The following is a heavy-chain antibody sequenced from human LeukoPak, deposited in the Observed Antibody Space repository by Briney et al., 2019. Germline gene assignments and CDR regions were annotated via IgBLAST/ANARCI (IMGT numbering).Heavy chain of an antibody. Sequence: SETLSLTCTVSGGSLSSYYWSWIRQPPGKGLEWIGYIYYSGSTNYNPSLKSRVTISVDTSKNQFSLKLSSVTAADTAVYYCARLLRIAAAGTKPLYFDYWGQGTLVTVSS. CDR3: ARLLRIAAAGTKPLYFDY. CDR1: GGSLSSYY. D-gene: IGHD6-13*01. J-gene: IGHJ4*02. CDR2: IYYSGST. V-gene: IGHV4-59*08.